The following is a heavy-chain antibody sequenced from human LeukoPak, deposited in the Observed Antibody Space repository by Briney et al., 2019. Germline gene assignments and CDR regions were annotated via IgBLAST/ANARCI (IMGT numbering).Heavy chain of an antibody. Sequence: GASVKVSCKASGYTFSSYVIHWLRRAPGQRLEWMGWINVGNGDTKYSQKFQGRVTIARDTSANTAYMELSSLRSEDTAIYYCAKDRGGTGDFDYWGQGTLVTVSS. CDR1: GYTFSSYV. V-gene: IGHV1-3*01. CDR3: AKDRGGTGDFDY. CDR2: INVGNGDT. D-gene: IGHD1-1*01. J-gene: IGHJ4*02.